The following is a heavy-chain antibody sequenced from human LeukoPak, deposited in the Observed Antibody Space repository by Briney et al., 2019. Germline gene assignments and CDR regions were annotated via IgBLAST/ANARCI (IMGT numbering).Heavy chain of an antibody. Sequence: GGSLRLSCAASGFTFSSYAMTWVRHAPGKGLEWVSAISGGGGSTYHADSVKGRFTISRDNSKNTLYLQRDSLRAEDTAVYYCASSYTSSSRTPFDCWGQGTLVTVSS. J-gene: IGHJ4*02. CDR3: ASSYTSSSRTPFDC. V-gene: IGHV3-23*01. CDR2: ISGGGGST. CDR1: GFTFSSYA. D-gene: IGHD6-6*01.